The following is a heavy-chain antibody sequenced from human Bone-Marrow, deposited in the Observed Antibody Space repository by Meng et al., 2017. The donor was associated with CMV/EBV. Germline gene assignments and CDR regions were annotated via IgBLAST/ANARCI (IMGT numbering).Heavy chain of an antibody. CDR3: AKNLRFLEWLNPWY. CDR1: GFTFSSYA. J-gene: IGHJ4*02. CDR2: IYSGGSST. D-gene: IGHD3-3*01. V-gene: IGHV3-23*03. Sequence: GESLKISCAASGFTFSSYAMSWVRQAPGKGLEWVSVIYSGGSSTYYADSVKGRFTISRDNSKNTLYLQMNSLRAEDTAVYYCAKNLRFLEWLNPWYWGQGTLVTVSS.